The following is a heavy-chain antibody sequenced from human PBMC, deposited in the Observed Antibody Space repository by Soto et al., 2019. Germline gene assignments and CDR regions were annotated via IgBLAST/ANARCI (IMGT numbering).Heavy chain of an antibody. CDR2: INHSGST. CDR3: ARGGAQLVPNWFDP. D-gene: IGHD6-6*01. Sequence: PSEALYLTCADDFGSFRGYYLSWIRQPPGKGLEWIGEINHSGSTNYNPSLKSRVTISVDTSKNQFSLKLSSVTAADTAVYYCARGGAQLVPNWFDPCGQGTLVTVSS. J-gene: IGHJ5*02. CDR1: FGSFRGYY. V-gene: IGHV4-34*01.